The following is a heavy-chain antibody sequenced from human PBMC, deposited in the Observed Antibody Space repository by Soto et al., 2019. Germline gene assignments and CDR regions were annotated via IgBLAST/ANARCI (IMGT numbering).Heavy chain of an antibody. V-gene: IGHV1-18*01. D-gene: IGHD2-2*01. CDR1: GYTFTSYG. J-gene: IGHJ4*02. CDR3: ARASAPKIVVVPAAKTDLDY. CDR2: ISAYNGNT. Sequence: ASVKVSCKASGYTFTSYGISWVRQAPGQGLEWMGWISAYNGNTNYAQKLQGRVTMTTDTSTSTAYMELRSLRSDDTAVYYCARASAPKIVVVPAAKTDLDYWGQGTLVTVSS.